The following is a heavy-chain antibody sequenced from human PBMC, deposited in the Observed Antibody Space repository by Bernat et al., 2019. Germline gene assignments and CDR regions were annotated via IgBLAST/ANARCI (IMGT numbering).Heavy chain of an antibody. CDR3: ARMAGTCWAPNDY. D-gene: IGHD3/OR15-3a*01. Sequence: EVQLVESGGGLVQPGGSLRLSCAASGFSFNTYNMNWVRQAPGKGLEWVSYISNGGATVQYADSVKGRFTISRDNAKNSLYLQMNSLTADDTAVYYCARMAGTCWAPNDYWGPGTLVAVSS. J-gene: IGHJ4*02. V-gene: IGHV3-48*01. CDR2: ISNGGATV. CDR1: GFSFNTYN.